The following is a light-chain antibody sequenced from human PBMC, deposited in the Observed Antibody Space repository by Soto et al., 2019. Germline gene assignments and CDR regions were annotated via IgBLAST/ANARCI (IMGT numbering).Light chain of an antibody. Sequence: LRQKPSSRVACVEDRVTSTCRASQGINTFLAWYQQKAGKAPKLLIYAASTLQSGVPSRFSGSGSGTDFTLAISSRQSEDFATYYWQQLNSYPITCGQGTRRE. CDR3: QQLNSYPIT. CDR2: AAS. V-gene: IGKV1-9*01. J-gene: IGKJ5*01. CDR1: QGINTF.